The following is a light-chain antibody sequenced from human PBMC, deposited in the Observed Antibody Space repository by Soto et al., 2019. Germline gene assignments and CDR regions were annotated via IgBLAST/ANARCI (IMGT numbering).Light chain of an antibody. CDR1: QRISMY. CDR3: QQCYSTSYT. CDR2: AAS. J-gene: IGKJ2*01. V-gene: IGKV1-39*01. Sequence: DIQMTQSPSSLSASVGDRVTITCRASQRISMYLNWYQQIPGKAPKLLIYAASSLQSGVPSRFSGSGSGTDFTLTISSLQPEDSATYFCQQCYSTSYTFDQGTKLDIK.